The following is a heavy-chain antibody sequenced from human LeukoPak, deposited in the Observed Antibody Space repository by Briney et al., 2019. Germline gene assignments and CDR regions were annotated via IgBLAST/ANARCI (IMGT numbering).Heavy chain of an antibody. Sequence: PGGSLRLSCAASGFTFRSYGMHWVRQAPGKGLEWVAFIRYDGSNKYYADSVKGRFTISRDNSKNTLYLQMNSLRAEDTAVYYCASYSGSYISNWGQGTLVTVSS. CDR2: IRYDGSNK. V-gene: IGHV3-30*02. D-gene: IGHD1-26*01. J-gene: IGHJ4*02. CDR1: GFTFRSYG. CDR3: ASYSGSYISN.